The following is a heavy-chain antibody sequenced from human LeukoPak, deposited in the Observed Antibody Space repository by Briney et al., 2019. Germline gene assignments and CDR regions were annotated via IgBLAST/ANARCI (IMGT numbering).Heavy chain of an antibody. Sequence: PGGSLRLSCAASGFTFSSYAMSWVRQAPGKGLEWVSAISSSGGSSYYAGSVKGRFTLSRDNSKNTLYLQMNSLRAEDTAVYYCARDQGDSSSWGGTGGDWFDPWGQGTLVTVSS. CDR2: ISSSGGSS. CDR3: ARDQGDSSSWGGTGGDWFDP. V-gene: IGHV3-23*01. D-gene: IGHD6-6*01. J-gene: IGHJ5*02. CDR1: GFTFSSYA.